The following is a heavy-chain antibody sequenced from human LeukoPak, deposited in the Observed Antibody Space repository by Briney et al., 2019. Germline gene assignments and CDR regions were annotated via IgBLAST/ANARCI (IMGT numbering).Heavy chain of an antibody. Sequence: ASVKVSCKASGYTFTSYYMHWVRQAPGQELEWMGIINPSGGSTSYAQKFQGRVTMTRDTSTSTVYMELSSLRSEDTAVYYCASIEDSSSSTFYYGMDVWGQGTTVTVSS. CDR2: INPSGGST. CDR1: GYTFTSYY. V-gene: IGHV1-46*01. D-gene: IGHD6-6*01. J-gene: IGHJ6*02. CDR3: ASIEDSSSSTFYYGMDV.